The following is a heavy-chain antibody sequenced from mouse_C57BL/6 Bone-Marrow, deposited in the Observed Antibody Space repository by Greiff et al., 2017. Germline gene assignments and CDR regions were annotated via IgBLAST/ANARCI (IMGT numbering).Heavy chain of an antibody. V-gene: IGHV1-64*01. J-gene: IGHJ3*01. CDR1: GYTFTSYW. CDR2: IHPNSGST. Sequence: QVQLQQPGAELVKPGASVKLSCKASGYTFTSYWMHWVKQRPGQGLEWIGMIHPNSGSTNYNEKFKSKATLTVDKSSSTAYMQLSSLTSEDSAVYYCERSRSQYYYGSSPAWFAYWGQGTLVTVSA. CDR3: ERSRSQYYYGSSPAWFAY. D-gene: IGHD1-1*01.